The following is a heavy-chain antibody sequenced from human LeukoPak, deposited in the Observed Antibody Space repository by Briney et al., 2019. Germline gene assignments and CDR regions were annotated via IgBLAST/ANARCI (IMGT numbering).Heavy chain of an antibody. D-gene: IGHD5/OR15-5a*01. CDR3: ARQMTSTRLFDS. J-gene: IGHJ4*02. V-gene: IGHV3-30*04. CDR1: GFIFSDYP. Sequence: GRSLRLSCVASGFIFSDYPFHWVRQSPDKGLEWVALIGSDGTKKYYADSVEGRFTVSRENSNNTLFLQLNTLRADDTAVYFCARQMTSTRLFDSWGQGTLVTVSS. CDR2: IGSDGTKK.